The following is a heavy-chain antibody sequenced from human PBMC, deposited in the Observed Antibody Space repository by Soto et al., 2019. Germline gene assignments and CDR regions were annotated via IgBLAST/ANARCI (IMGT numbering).Heavy chain of an antibody. CDR2: MNPNSGNT. D-gene: IGHD5-12*01. Sequence: ASVKVSCKASGYTFTSYDINWVRQATGQGLEWMGWMNPNSGNTGYAQKFQGRVTMTRNTSISTAYMELSSLRSEDTAVYYCARGRGYSGYDHQGGKHYYYYMDVWGKGTTVTVSS. J-gene: IGHJ6*03. CDR3: ARGRGYSGYDHQGGKHYYYYMDV. V-gene: IGHV1-8*01. CDR1: GYTFTSYD.